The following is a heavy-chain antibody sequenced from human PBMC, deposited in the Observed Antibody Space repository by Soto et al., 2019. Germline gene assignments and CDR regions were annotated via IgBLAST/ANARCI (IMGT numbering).Heavy chain of an antibody. CDR1: GYSISSGYY. V-gene: IGHV4-38-2*01. CDR2: IYHSGST. J-gene: IGHJ4*02. CDR3: ARADHAYYFDY. Sequence: SETLSLTCAVSGYSISSGYYWGWIRQPPGEGLEWVATIYHSGSTYYNPSLKNRVTISVDTSKNQFSLKPSSVTAADTAVYYCARADHAYYFDYWGQGALVTVSS.